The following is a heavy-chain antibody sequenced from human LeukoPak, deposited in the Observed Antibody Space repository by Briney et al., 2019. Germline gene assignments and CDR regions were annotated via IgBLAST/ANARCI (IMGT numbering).Heavy chain of an antibody. Sequence: KSSETLSLTCTVSGGSITSGDYYWSWIRQPPGKGLEWIGYIYNSGSTYYNPSLKSRVTISVDTSEKQFSLKLSSVTAADTAVYYCAKTQTMMGAFDIWGQGTKVTVSS. D-gene: IGHD3-22*01. CDR3: AKTQTMMGAFDI. CDR2: IYNSGST. J-gene: IGHJ3*02. V-gene: IGHV4-30-4*01. CDR1: GGSITSGDYY.